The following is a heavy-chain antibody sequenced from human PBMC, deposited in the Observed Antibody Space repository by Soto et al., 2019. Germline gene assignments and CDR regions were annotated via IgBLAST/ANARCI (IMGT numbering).Heavy chain of an antibody. J-gene: IGHJ5*02. CDR1: GYSFTSYW. D-gene: IGHD1-26*01. CDR2: IYPGDSDT. CDR3: ARLIVGAPPPLNWFDP. V-gene: IGHV5-51*01. Sequence: ESLTISCTGSGYSFTSYWIGLVRQMPGKGLEWMGIIYPGDSDTRYSPSFQGQVTISADKSISTAYLQWSSLKASDTAMYYCARLIVGAPPPLNWFDPWGQGTLVTVYS.